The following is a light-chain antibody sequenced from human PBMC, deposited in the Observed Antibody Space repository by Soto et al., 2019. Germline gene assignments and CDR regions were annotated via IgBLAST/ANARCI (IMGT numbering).Light chain of an antibody. CDR1: SSDVGGYTY. V-gene: IGLV2-14*01. CDR2: EVS. J-gene: IGLJ1*01. CDR3: SSYTSRNTLYV. Sequence: QSVLTQPASVSGSPGQSITISCTGTSSDVGGYTYVSWYQQHPGKAPKLMIFEVSNRPSGVSNRFSGSKSGNTASLTISGLQAEDEADYYCSSYTSRNTLYVFGPGTKLTVL.